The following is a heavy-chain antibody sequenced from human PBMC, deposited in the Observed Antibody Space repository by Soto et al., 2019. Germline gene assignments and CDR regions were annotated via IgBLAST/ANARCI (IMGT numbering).Heavy chain of an antibody. V-gene: IGHV1-18*01. CDR2: VSSYNGNT. CDR1: GYTFTDHG. CDR3: AREVEGSYSPADF. J-gene: IGHJ4*02. Sequence: QVQLVQSGPEVKKPGASVTVSCKTSGYTFTDHGIDWVRQAPGQGLEWVGWVSSYNGNTNYAYNLKDRVIMTTDASTSTDYMELRGLRSDDTVVYYCAREVEGSYSPADFWGEATPVTVSS. D-gene: IGHD3-10*01.